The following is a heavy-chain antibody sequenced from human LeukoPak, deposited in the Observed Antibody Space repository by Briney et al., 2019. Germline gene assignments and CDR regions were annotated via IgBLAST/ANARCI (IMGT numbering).Heavy chain of an antibody. D-gene: IGHD3-10*01. Sequence: GGSLRLSCAASGFTFSSYDMHWVRQAPGKGLEWVAVISYDGSNKYYADSVKGRFTISRDNSKNTLYLQMNSLRAEDTAVYYCAKDPGGWFGELLYIFDYWGQGTLVTVSS. CDR2: ISYDGSNK. J-gene: IGHJ4*02. CDR1: GFTFSSYD. V-gene: IGHV3-30*18. CDR3: AKDPGGWFGELLYIFDY.